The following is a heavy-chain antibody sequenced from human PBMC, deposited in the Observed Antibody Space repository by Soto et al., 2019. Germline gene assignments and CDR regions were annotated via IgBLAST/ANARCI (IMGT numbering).Heavy chain of an antibody. Sequence: GGSLRLSCAASGFTFSSYSMNWVRQAPGKGLEWVSYISSSSSTIYYADSVKGRFTISRDNAKNSLYLQMNSLRAEDTAVYYCAREYIVVVPAAMTTINNKDYYYYYYMDVWGKGTTVTVSS. J-gene: IGHJ6*03. V-gene: IGHV3-48*01. CDR1: GFTFSSYS. CDR2: ISSSSSTI. D-gene: IGHD2-2*01. CDR3: AREYIVVVPAAMTTINNKDYYYYYYMDV.